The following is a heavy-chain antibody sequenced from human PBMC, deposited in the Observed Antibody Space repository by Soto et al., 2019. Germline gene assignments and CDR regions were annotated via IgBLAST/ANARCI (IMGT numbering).Heavy chain of an antibody. Sequence: ASVKVSCKASGGTFSSYTISWVRQAPGQGLEWMGRIIPILGIANYAQKFQGRVTITADKSTSTAYMELSSLRSEDTAVYYCARYAEQWLVGDGSRGYYYMDVWGKGTTVTVSS. J-gene: IGHJ6*03. D-gene: IGHD6-19*01. CDR3: ARYAEQWLVGDGSRGYYYMDV. CDR2: IIPILGIA. CDR1: GGTFSSYT. V-gene: IGHV1-69*02.